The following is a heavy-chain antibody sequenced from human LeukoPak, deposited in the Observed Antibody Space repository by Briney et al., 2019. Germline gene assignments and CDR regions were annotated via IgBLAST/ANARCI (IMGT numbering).Heavy chain of an antibody. CDR1: GGSISSYY. V-gene: IGHV4-59*01. CDR2: IYYGGST. D-gene: IGHD3-10*01. Sequence: SETLSLTCTVSGGSISSYYWSWIRQPPVKGLEWIGYIYYGGSTNYNPSLKSRVTISVDTSKNQFSLKLSSVTAADTAVYYCARMVQRNWFDPWGQGTLVTVSS. CDR3: ARMVQRNWFDP. J-gene: IGHJ5*02.